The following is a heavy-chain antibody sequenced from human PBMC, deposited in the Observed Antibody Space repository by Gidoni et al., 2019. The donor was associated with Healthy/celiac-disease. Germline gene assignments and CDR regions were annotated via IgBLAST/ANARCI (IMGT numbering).Heavy chain of an antibody. J-gene: IGHJ3*02. Sequence: QVQLVESGGGLVKPGGSLRLSCAASGFTFSDYYMSWIRQAPGKGLEWVSYISSRRSYTNYADSVKGRFTISRDNAKNSLYLQMNSLRAEDTAVYYCARGPIAAAGTDAFDIWGQGTMVTVS. D-gene: IGHD6-13*01. CDR1: GFTFSDYY. V-gene: IGHV3-11*05. CDR2: ISSRRSYT. CDR3: ARGPIAAAGTDAFDI.